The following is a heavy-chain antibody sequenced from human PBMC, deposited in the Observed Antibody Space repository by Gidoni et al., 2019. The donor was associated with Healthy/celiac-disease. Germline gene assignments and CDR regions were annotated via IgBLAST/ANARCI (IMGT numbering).Heavy chain of an antibody. CDR3: AKWIWDTAMFYFDY. V-gene: IGHV1-69*06. D-gene: IGHD5-18*01. CDR2: IIPIFCTA. Sequence: QVQLVQSGAEVKKPGSSVKVSCKASGGTFSSYAISWVRQAPGQGLEWMGGIIPIFCTANYAQKFQGRVTITADKSTSTAYMELSSLRSEDTAVYYCAKWIWDTAMFYFDYWGQGTLVTVSS. CDR1: GGTFSSYA. J-gene: IGHJ4*02.